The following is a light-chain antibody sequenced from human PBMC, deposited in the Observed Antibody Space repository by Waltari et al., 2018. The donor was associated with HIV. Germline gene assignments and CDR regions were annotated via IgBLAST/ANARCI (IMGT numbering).Light chain of an antibody. J-gene: IGLJ1*01. Sequence: QSALTQPASVSGSPGQSTTLLCTGSSSYVGAYYYVFWYQQHPDKAPKLVIYDVSNRPSGVSNRFSGSKSGNTASLTISGLQTEDEADYYCNSYSTTYTPCVFGTGTRVTVL. CDR3: NSYSTTYTPCV. CDR1: SSYVGAYYY. V-gene: IGLV2-14*01. CDR2: DVS.